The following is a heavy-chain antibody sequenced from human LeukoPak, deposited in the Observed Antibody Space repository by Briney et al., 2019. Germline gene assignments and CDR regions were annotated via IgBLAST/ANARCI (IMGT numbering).Heavy chain of an antibody. CDR3: ARDSHGASSSDDWFEP. CDR1: GGSISGYY. V-gene: IGHV4-59*01. CDR2: IYSSGST. Sequence: PSETLSLTCTVSGGSISGYYWSWIRQSPGKGLEWIGYIYSSGSTNYNPSLKSRVTISIDTSKNEFSLKLSSVTAADTAVYYCARDSHGASSSDDWFEPWGQGTLVTVSS. J-gene: IGHJ5*02. D-gene: IGHD4/OR15-4a*01.